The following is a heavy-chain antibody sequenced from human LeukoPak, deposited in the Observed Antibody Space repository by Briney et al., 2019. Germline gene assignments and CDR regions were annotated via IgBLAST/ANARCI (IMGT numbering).Heavy chain of an antibody. Sequence: SETLSLTCTVSGGSISSYYWSWIRQPPGKGLEWIGYIHSSGNTNYNPSLKSRVTISVDTSKDQFSLKLSSVTAADTAVYYCARMGGYSGYATHWGQGTLVTVSS. CDR3: ARMGGYSGYATH. D-gene: IGHD5-12*01. CDR2: IHSSGNT. V-gene: IGHV4-59*08. J-gene: IGHJ4*02. CDR1: GGSISSYY.